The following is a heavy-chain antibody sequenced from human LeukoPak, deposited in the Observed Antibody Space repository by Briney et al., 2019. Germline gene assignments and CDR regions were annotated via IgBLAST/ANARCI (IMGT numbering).Heavy chain of an antibody. CDR2: IYHSGST. CDR3: ARDRSKHLYYGSGSYYKKGPSWFDP. Sequence: SETLSLTCTVSGYSISSGYYWGWIRQPPGKGLEWIGSIYHSGSTYYNPSLKSRVTISVDTSKNQFSLKLSSVTAADTAVYYCARDRSKHLYYGSGSYYKKGPSWFDPWGQGTLVTVSS. D-gene: IGHD3-10*01. J-gene: IGHJ5*02. CDR1: GYSISSGYY. V-gene: IGHV4-38-2*02.